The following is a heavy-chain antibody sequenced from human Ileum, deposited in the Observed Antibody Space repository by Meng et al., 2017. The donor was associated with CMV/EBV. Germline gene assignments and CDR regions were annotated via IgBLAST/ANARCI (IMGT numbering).Heavy chain of an antibody. CDR1: GFTFSSYE. CDR2: ISSSGSTI. V-gene: IGHV3-48*03. Sequence: GESLKISCAASGFTFSSYEMHWVRQAPGKGLEWVSYISSSGSTIYYADSVKGRFTISRDNAKNSLYLQMNSLRAEDTAVYYCARESLGYCSSTSCYPPYFDYWGQGTLVTVSS. J-gene: IGHJ4*02. D-gene: IGHD2-2*01. CDR3: ARESLGYCSSTSCYPPYFDY.